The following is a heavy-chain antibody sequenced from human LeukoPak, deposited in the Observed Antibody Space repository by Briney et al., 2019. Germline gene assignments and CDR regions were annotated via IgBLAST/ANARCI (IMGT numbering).Heavy chain of an antibody. CDR2: ITTSSSHI. CDR1: GFTFTNYD. Sequence: PGRSLRPSGTVPGFTFTNYDMSWVRQAPGKGLEWVASITTSSSHIYHAVSVRGRFTISRDNAKNSLYLQRNGLRVEDTAVYYCARGGFTLIREDAFDIWGQGTMVTVSS. V-gene: IGHV3-21*01. D-gene: IGHD3-22*01. J-gene: IGHJ3*02. CDR3: ARGGFTLIREDAFDI.